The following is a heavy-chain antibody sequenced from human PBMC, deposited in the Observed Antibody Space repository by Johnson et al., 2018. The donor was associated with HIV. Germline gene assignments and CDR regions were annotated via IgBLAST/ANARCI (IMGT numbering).Heavy chain of an antibody. D-gene: IGHD1-26*01. Sequence: VQLVESGGGVVQPGGSLRLSCAASGFTVSSNYMSWVRQAPGKGLEWVSVIYSGGSTYYADSVKGRFTISSDNSKNTLYLQMNSLRAEDTAVYYCARSAVGATVRPFSRPPDAFDIWGQGTMVTVSS. CDR3: ARSAVGATVRPFSRPPDAFDI. J-gene: IGHJ3*02. CDR1: GFTVSSNY. CDR2: IYSGGST. V-gene: IGHV3-66*02.